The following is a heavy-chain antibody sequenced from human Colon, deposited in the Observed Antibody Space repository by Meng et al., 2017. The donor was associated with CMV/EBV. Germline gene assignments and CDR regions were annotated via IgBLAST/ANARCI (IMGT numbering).Heavy chain of an antibody. D-gene: IGHD3-10*01. V-gene: IGHV3-7*01. CDR2: VNQDGSEK. Sequence: GRSLRLSCAASGFSLSSYWMSWVRQAPGKGLEWVANVNQDGSEKYYVDSLKGRFAISRDNAKNSVSLLLNNLRAEDTAVYYCARDPIGASGSFHALYYQGMDVWGQGTTVTVSS. CDR3: ARDPIGASGSFHALYYQGMDV. J-gene: IGHJ6*02. CDR1: GFSLSSYW.